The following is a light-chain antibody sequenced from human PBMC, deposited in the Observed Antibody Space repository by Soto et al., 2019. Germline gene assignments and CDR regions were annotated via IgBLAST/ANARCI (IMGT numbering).Light chain of an antibody. V-gene: IGLV1-44*01. CDR3: TSWDGSLDGRV. J-gene: IGLJ3*02. Sequence: QSVLTQPPSASGTPGQRVTISCSGSSSNIGSHTVNWYQQLPGTAPRLLIYNTYQRPSGIPDRFSGSKSGTSASLDISGLQSEDEADYYCTSWDGSLDGRVFGGGTKVTVL. CDR1: SSNIGSHT. CDR2: NTY.